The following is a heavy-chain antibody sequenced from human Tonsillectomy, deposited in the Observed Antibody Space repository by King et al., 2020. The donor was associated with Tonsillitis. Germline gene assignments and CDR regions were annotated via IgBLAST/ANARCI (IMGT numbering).Heavy chain of an antibody. J-gene: IGHJ4*02. V-gene: IGHV3-66*01. CDR2: IYSGGST. CDR1: GFTVSSNY. CDR3: ARAWYYYDSSGYNFDY. Sequence: VQLVESGGGLVQPGGSLRLSCAASGFTVSSNYMSWVRQAPGKGLEWVSVIYSGGSTYYADSVKGRFTISRDNSKNTLYLQMNSLRAEDTAVYYWARAWYYYDSSGYNFDYWGQGTLVTVSS. D-gene: IGHD3-22*01.